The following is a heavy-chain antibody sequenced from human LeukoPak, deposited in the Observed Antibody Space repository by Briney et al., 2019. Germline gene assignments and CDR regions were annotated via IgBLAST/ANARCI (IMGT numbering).Heavy chain of an antibody. CDR1: GFTFSSYG. Sequence: PXGSXRLSCAASGFTFSSYGMHWVRQAPGKGLEWVXXISYDGSNKYYADSVKGRFTISRDNSKNTLYLQINSLRAEDTAVYYCAKDLSRYFDWLSYFDYWGQGTLVTVSS. J-gene: IGHJ4*02. CDR3: AKDLSRYFDWLSYFDY. V-gene: IGHV3-30*18. CDR2: ISYDGSNK. D-gene: IGHD3-9*01.